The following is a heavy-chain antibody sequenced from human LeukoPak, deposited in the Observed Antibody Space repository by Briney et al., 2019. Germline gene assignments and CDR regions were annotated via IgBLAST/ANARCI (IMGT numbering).Heavy chain of an antibody. Sequence: GGSLRLSCAASGFTFSIHWMHWVRRAPGKGLVWVSVIYSGGTTYYADSVKGRFTISRDTSKNTLYLQMNSLRAEDTAVYYCARDPVGAIGYGMDVWGQGTTVTVSS. J-gene: IGHJ6*02. CDR1: GFTFSIHW. CDR3: ARDPVGAIGYGMDV. D-gene: IGHD1-26*01. V-gene: IGHV3-66*01. CDR2: IYSGGTT.